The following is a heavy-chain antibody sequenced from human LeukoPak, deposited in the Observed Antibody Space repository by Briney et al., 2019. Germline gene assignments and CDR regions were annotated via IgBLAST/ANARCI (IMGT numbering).Heavy chain of an antibody. CDR2: IYYSGST. V-gene: IGHV4-30-4*01. Sequence: PSETLSLTCTVSGGSISSGDYYWSWIRQPPGKGLEWIGYIYYSGSTYYHPSLKSRVTTSVDTSKNQFSLKLSSVTAADTAVYYCARGMTTVTTGELAFDIWGQGTMVTVSS. CDR1: GGSISSGDYY. J-gene: IGHJ3*02. CDR3: ARGMTTVTTGELAFDI. D-gene: IGHD4-17*01.